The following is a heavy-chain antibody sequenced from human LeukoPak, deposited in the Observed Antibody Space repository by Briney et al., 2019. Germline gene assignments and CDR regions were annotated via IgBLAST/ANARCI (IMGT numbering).Heavy chain of an antibody. CDR2: INHSGST. Sequence: SETLSLTCAVYGGSFSGYYWSWIRQPPGKGLEWIGEINHSGSTNYSPSLKSRVTISVDTSKNQFSLKLSSVTAADTAVYYCARANIAAAGTSHIFYFDYWGQGTLVTVSS. CDR1: GGSFSGYY. CDR3: ARANIAAAGTSHIFYFDY. V-gene: IGHV4-34*01. J-gene: IGHJ4*02. D-gene: IGHD6-13*01.